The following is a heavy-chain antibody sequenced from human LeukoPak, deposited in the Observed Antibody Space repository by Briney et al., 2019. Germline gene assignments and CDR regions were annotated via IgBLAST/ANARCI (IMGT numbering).Heavy chain of an antibody. D-gene: IGHD3-10*01. V-gene: IGHV4-39*01. Sequence: KSSETLSLTCTVSGGSVSSTTYFWSWMRQPPGKGLEWIASINYSGSTYYNPPLKSRVTISVDTSDNQFSLKLSSVTAADTAVYYCARYVVYGSGKYYFDYWGQGTLVTVSS. CDR1: GGSVSSTTYF. J-gene: IGHJ4*02. CDR2: INYSGST. CDR3: ARYVVYGSGKYYFDY.